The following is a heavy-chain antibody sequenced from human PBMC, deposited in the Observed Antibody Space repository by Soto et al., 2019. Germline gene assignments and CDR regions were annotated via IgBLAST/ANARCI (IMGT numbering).Heavy chain of an antibody. Sequence: PGGSLRLSCAASGFTFSSYAMSWVRQAPGKGLEWVSAISGSGGSTYYADSVKGRFTISRDNSKNTLYLQMNSLRAEDTAVYYCAKEPNQSAKQKHWEGYFDYWGQGTLVTVSS. D-gene: IGHD1-26*01. CDR3: AKEPNQSAKQKHWEGYFDY. CDR2: ISGSGGST. J-gene: IGHJ4*02. V-gene: IGHV3-23*01. CDR1: GFTFSSYA.